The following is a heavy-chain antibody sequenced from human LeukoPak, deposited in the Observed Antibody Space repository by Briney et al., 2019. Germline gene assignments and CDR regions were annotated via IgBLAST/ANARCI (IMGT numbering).Heavy chain of an antibody. J-gene: IGHJ3*02. D-gene: IGHD1-26*01. CDR1: GGSISSYY. V-gene: IGHV4-59*01. CDR2: IYYSGST. Sequence: SETLSLTCTVSGGSISSYYWSWIRQPPGKGLEWIGYIYYSGSTNYNPSLKSRVTISVDTFKNQFSLKLSSVTAADTAVYYCARGPYSGSYYSVNAFDIWGQGTMVTVSS. CDR3: ARGPYSGSYYSVNAFDI.